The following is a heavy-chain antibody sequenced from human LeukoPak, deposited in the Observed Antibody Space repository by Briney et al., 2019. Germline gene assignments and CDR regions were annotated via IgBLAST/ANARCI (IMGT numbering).Heavy chain of an antibody. D-gene: IGHD3-22*01. J-gene: IGHJ4*02. CDR1: GGSISSGGYS. V-gene: IGHV4-30-2*01. CDR3: ARGIFYYYDSSGSPDY. CDR2: IYHSGST. Sequence: SQTLSLTCAVSGGSISSGGYSWSWIRQPPGKGLEWIGYIYHSGSTYYNPSLKSRVTISVDRSKNQFSLKLSSVTAADTAVYYCARGIFYYYDSSGSPDYWGQGTLVTVSS.